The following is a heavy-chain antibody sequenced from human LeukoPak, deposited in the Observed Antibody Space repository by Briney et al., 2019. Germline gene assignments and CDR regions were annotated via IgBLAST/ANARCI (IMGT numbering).Heavy chain of an antibody. J-gene: IGHJ4*02. D-gene: IGHD5-18*01. CDR1: GFTFSNYA. CDR2: ISYDGNNK. V-gene: IGHV3-30-3*01. Sequence: GGSLRLFCAASGFTFSNYAIHWVRQAPGKGLEWVAVISYDGNNKYYADSVKGRFTISRDNSKNTLYLQMNSLRAEDTAVYYCARPQGGRQLWLHFDYWGQGTLVTVSS. CDR3: ARPQGGRQLWLHFDY.